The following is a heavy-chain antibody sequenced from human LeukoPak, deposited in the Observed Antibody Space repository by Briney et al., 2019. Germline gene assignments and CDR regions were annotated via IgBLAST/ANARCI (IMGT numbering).Heavy chain of an antibody. J-gene: IGHJ4*02. CDR2: ISGSGTST. Sequence: GGSLRLSCAASGFTFSSYAMSWVRQAPGKGLDWVSAISGSGTSTNYADSVKGRFTISRDDSKNTLYLQMNGLRAEDTAVYHCAKGGSGRNFDYWGQGSLVTVSS. CDR1: GFTFSSYA. D-gene: IGHD6-19*01. CDR3: AKGGSGRNFDY. V-gene: IGHV3-23*01.